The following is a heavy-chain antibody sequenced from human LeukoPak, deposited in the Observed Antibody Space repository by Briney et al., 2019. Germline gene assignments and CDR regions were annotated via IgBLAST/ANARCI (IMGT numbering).Heavy chain of an antibody. J-gene: IGHJ4*02. Sequence: GGSLRLSCAASGFTFNTHALSWVRQAPGKGLEWVAATSDTGELTYSADSVRGRFAISRDNSKNTVFLQMSRLRAEDTALYYCAKGGLRFSYSFGDWGQGTLVTVSS. V-gene: IGHV3-23*01. CDR2: TSDTGELT. CDR1: GFTFNTHA. CDR3: AKGGLRFSYSFGD. D-gene: IGHD2-21*01.